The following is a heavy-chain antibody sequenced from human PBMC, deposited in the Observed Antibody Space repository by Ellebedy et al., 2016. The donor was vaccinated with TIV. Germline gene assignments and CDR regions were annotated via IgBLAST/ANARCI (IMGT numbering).Heavy chain of an antibody. CDR2: IDPSGNT. V-gene: IGHV4-34*01. D-gene: IGHD3-10*01. CDR1: GGSFLGYY. CDR3: ARGRRFSASFHPMMSTFEV. J-gene: IGHJ3*01. Sequence: SETLSLXXTVHGGSFLGYYWSWTRQSPGKGLQWIGEIDPSGNTNYTTSLKSRLTMSTDTSKRQISLNLSSATAADTAVYYCARGRRFSASFHPMMSTFEVWGQGTTVIVSS.